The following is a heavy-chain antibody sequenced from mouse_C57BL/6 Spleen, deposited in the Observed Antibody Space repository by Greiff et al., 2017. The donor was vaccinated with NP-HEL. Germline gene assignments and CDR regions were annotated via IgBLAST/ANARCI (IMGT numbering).Heavy chain of an antibody. D-gene: IGHD2-4*01. CDR1: GYAFSSSW. CDR2: IYPGDGDT. V-gene: IGHV1-82*01. Sequence: QVQLKQSGPELVKPGASVKISCKASGYAFSSSWMNWVKQRPGKGLEWIGRIYPGDGDTNYNGKCKGKATLTSDKSSSTAYMQLSSLTSEDSAVYFCAGTYDYDVDYWGQGTTLTVSS. CDR3: AGTYDYDVDY. J-gene: IGHJ2*01.